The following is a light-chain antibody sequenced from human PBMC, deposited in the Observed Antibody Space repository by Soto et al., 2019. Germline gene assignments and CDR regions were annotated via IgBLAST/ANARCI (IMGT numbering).Light chain of an antibody. J-gene: IGLJ3*02. V-gene: IGLV1-40*01. Sequence: QSVLTQPPSVSGAPGQRVTISCTGSSSNIGAGYDVHWYQQLPGTAPKLLIYGNSNRPSRVPDRFSGSKSGTSASLAITGLQAADEADYYCQSYDSSLSGWVFGGGTKLTVL. CDR3: QSYDSSLSGWV. CDR1: SSNIGAGYD. CDR2: GNS.